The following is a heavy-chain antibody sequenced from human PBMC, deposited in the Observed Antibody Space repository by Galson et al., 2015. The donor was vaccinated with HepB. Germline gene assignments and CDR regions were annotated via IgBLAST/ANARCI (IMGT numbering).Heavy chain of an antibody. Sequence: SLRLSCAASGLTFSSYAMSWVRQAPGKGLEWVSAISGSGGSTYYADSVKGRFTISRDNSKNTLYLQMNSLRAEDTAVYYCARTYDFWSGYDYWGQGTLVTVSS. CDR2: ISGSGGST. J-gene: IGHJ4*02. D-gene: IGHD3-3*01. CDR3: ARTYDFWSGYDY. CDR1: GLTFSSYA. V-gene: IGHV3-23*01.